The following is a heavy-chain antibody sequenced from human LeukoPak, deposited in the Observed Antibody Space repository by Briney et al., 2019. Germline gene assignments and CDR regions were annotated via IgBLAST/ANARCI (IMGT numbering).Heavy chain of an antibody. Sequence: GRSLRLSCAASGFTFDGYAMHWVRQAPGKGPEWVSRLSPDSSVTDYADSVKGRFTISRDNAGNTMYLQMRSLRAEDTAVYYCARDMWGTFDYWGQGALVTVSS. CDR1: GFTFDGYA. D-gene: IGHD7-27*01. CDR3: ARDMWGTFDY. J-gene: IGHJ4*02. CDR2: LSPDSSVT. V-gene: IGHV3-9*01.